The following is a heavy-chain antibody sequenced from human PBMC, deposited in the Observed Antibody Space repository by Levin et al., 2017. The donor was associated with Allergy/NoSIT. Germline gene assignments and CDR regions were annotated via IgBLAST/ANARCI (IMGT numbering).Heavy chain of an antibody. V-gene: IGHV4-39*01. D-gene: IGHD2-2*02. Sequence: KPSETLSLTCTVSGDSISTSNHYWGWIRQPPGKGLEWIGTIYYSGSSYYNPSLKSRVTMSVDTSKNQFSLNLNSVTAADTAIYYCARHARGYCKRSSCHTDYWGQGTLVTVSS. J-gene: IGHJ4*02. CDR3: ARHARGYCKRSSCHTDY. CDR2: IYYSGSS. CDR1: GDSISTSNHY.